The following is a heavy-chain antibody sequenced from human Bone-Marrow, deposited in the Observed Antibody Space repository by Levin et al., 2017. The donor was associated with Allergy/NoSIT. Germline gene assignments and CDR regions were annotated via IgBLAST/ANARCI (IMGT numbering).Heavy chain of an antibody. Sequence: SETLSLTCSVSGATITSYYYNWVRQTAGNGLEWIGRVHHSGTTNYRPSLKSRVTMSADTSMNQVSLRLSAVTAAGTAVYYCVRDPGSSSWSGHFDYWGQGILVIVSS. V-gene: IGHV4-4*07. D-gene: IGHD6-13*01. CDR3: VRDPGSSSWSGHFDY. CDR1: GATITSYY. J-gene: IGHJ4*02. CDR2: VHHSGTT.